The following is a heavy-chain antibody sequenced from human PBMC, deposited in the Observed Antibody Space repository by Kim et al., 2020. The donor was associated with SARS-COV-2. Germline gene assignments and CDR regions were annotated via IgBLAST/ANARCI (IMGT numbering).Heavy chain of an antibody. CDR2: IYYSGST. CDR3: ARFKGGGDY. CDR1: GGSITSNTYY. V-gene: IGHV4-39*01. J-gene: IGHJ4*02. Sequence: SETQSLTCTVSGGSITSNTYYCGWIRQPPGKGLEWIASIYYSGSTYYNPSLQSRVTISVDTSKNQFSLKLSSVTAADTAVYYCARFKGGGDYWGQGTLVT. D-gene: IGHD3-16*01.